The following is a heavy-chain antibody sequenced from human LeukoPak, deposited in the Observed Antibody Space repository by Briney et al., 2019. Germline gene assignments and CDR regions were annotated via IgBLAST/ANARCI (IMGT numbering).Heavy chain of an antibody. D-gene: IGHD2-15*01. CDR2: ISGDGGST. J-gene: IGHJ4*02. Sequence: GSLRLSCAVSGCTFNDYAMNWVRQAPGKGLEWVSFISGDGGSTYYADSVKGRFTISRDNSRNSLYLQMNSLRLGDTALYYCATDCSGNRCYSLWGQGTLVTVSS. CDR1: GCTFNDYA. V-gene: IGHV3-43*02. CDR3: ATDCSGNRCYSL.